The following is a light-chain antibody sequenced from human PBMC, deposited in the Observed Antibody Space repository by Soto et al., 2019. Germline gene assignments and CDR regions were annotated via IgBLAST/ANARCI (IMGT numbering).Light chain of an antibody. CDR1: QGVSSY. Sequence: DIQLTQSPSSLSASVGDRVTITCRASQGVSSYVDWYQQKPGKPPKLLIYGASTLQSGVPSRFSGGASGTEFTLTITSLQPEDFATYYCQQVNSYPLTFGQGTRLE. J-gene: IGKJ5*01. CDR3: QQVNSYPLT. CDR2: GAS. V-gene: IGKV1-9*01.